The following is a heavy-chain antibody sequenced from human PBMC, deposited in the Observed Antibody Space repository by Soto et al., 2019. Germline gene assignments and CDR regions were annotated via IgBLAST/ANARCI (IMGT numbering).Heavy chain of an antibody. CDR1: GFRFINSG. V-gene: IGHV3-33*01. CDR2: IWHEGKEK. J-gene: IGHJ4*02. Sequence: QVQVVESGGGVVQLGPSLRLSCAASGFRFINSGWPGVRRAPGKGLEWVAVIWHEGKEKHYADSVEGRFTISRDNSKNTLNLQMNNLRAEDTAVYYCARDPGKDEAIDYWGQGTLVIVSS. CDR3: ARDPGKDEAIDY.